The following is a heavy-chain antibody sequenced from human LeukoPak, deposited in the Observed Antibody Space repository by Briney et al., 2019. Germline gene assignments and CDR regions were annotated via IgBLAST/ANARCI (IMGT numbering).Heavy chain of an antibody. D-gene: IGHD3-10*01. J-gene: IGHJ6*02. CDR3: ARSSKVLLWFGENYYYGMDV. V-gene: IGHV1-69*04. Sequence: SVKVSCKASGGTFSSYAISWVRQAPGQGLEWMGRIIPIFGIANYAQKFQGRVTITADKSTGTAYMELSSLRSEDTAVYYCARSSKVLLWFGENYYYGMDVWGQGTTVTVSS. CDR2: IIPIFGIA. CDR1: GGTFSSYA.